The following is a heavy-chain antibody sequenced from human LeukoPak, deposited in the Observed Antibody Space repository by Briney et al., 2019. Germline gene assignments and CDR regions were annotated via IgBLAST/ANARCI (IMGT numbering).Heavy chain of an antibody. CDR3: ARAFRGYSYGYPLYYFDY. J-gene: IGHJ4*02. V-gene: IGHV3-64*01. D-gene: IGHD5-18*01. CDR1: GFTFSSYA. CDR2: ISSNGGST. Sequence: GGSLRLSCAASGFTFSSYAMHWVRQAPGKGLEYVSAISSNGGSTYYANSVKGRFTISRDNSKNTLYLQMGSLRAEDMAVYYCARAFRGYSYGYPLYYFDYWGQGTLVTVSS.